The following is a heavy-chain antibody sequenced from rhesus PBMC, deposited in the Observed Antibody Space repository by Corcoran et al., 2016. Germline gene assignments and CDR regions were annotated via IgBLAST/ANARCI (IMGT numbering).Heavy chain of an antibody. CDR1: GFTFSSYD. J-gene: IGHJ4*01. CDR3: TRDLWNPFDY. Sequence: ESGGGLVQPGGSLRLSCAASGFTFSSYDMSWVRQALGKGLEWVSSISNTGKTIYYADSVKGRFTIYRDNAKNSLSLQMNRLKTEDTAVYYCTRDLWNPFDYWGQGVLVTVSS. V-gene: IGHV3S4*01. D-gene: IGHD1-1*01. CDR2: ISNTGKTI.